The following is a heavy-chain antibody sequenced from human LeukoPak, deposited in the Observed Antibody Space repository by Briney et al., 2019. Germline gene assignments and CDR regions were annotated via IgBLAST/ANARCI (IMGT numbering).Heavy chain of an antibody. CDR1: GYTFTGYY. V-gene: IGHV1-2*02. CDR3: ARAPMIVVIFPPRLDF. Sequence: GASVKVSCMTSGYTFTGYYMHWVRQAPGQGLEWMGWINPNTGGTNYAQKFQGRVTMTSDTSISTAYMELSSLKSDDTAMYYCARAPMIVVIFPPRLDFWGQGTLVTVSS. D-gene: IGHD3-22*01. J-gene: IGHJ4*02. CDR2: INPNTGGT.